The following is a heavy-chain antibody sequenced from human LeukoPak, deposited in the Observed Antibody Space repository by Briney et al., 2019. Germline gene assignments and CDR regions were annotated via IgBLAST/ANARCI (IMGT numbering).Heavy chain of an antibody. V-gene: IGHV4-38-2*02. D-gene: IGHD4-23*01. Sequence: PSETLSLTCTVSGYSISSGYYWGWIRQPPGKGLEWIGSIYHSGSTNYNPSLKSRVTISVDKSKNQFSLKLSSVTAADTAVYYCARHYYGGNFDHWGQGTLVTVSS. CDR1: GYSISSGYY. CDR2: IYHSGST. J-gene: IGHJ4*02. CDR3: ARHYYGGNFDH.